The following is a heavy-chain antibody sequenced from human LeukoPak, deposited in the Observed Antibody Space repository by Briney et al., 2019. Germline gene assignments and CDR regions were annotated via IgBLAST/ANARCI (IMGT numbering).Heavy chain of an antibody. CDR1: GFTFGDYA. D-gene: IGHD3-22*01. J-gene: IGHJ4*02. CDR2: IRSKIYGGTP. CDR3: TRDGYYYDSSGYFDY. V-gene: IGHV3-49*04. Sequence: GWSLRLSCTASGFTFGDYAMTWVRQAPGKGLEWVGFIRSKIYGGTPEYAASVKGRFTISRDDSKSIAYLQMNSLKTEDTAVYYCTRDGYYYDSSGYFDYWGQGTLVTVSS.